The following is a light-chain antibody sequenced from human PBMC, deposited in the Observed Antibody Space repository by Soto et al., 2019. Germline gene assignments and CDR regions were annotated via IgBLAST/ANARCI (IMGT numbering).Light chain of an antibody. J-gene: IGKJ4*01. V-gene: IGKV3-15*01. CDR3: HQYYKWPLT. CDR1: QSVTSY. Sequence: EIVLTQSPATLSLSPGERATLSCRASQSVTSYLAWYQQKPGQAPSLLIYDASTRATGIAARFSGSGSGTEFTLTISSLQSQDFAVYYCHQYYKWPLTFGGGTKVDIK. CDR2: DAS.